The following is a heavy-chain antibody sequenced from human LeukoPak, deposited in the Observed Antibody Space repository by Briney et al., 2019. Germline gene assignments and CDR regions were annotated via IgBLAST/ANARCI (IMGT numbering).Heavy chain of an antibody. D-gene: IGHD5-12*01. CDR3: VKDSGGLPIYGMDV. J-gene: IGHJ6*02. Sequence: GGSLRLSCSASGFTFSSYGMHWVRQAPGKGLDYVSAISSNGGSTYYADSVEGRLTISRDNSKNTLHLQMSSLRPEDTAVYYRVKDSGGLPIYGMDVWGQGTTVTVSS. CDR1: GFTFSSYG. CDR2: ISSNGGST. V-gene: IGHV3-64D*09.